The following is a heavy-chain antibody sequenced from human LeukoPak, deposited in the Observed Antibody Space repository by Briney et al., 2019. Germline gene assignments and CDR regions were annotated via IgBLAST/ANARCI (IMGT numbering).Heavy chain of an antibody. Sequence: GGSLRLSCAASGFTFNSYVMSWVRQAPGKGLEWVSAISGSGGSTYYADSVKGRFTISRDNSKNTLYLVMNSLRAEDTAVYYCAKGNGAYAFDYWGQGTLVTVSS. CDR2: ISGSGGST. V-gene: IGHV3-23*01. CDR1: GFTFNSYV. CDR3: AKGNGAYAFDY. D-gene: IGHD4-17*01. J-gene: IGHJ4*02.